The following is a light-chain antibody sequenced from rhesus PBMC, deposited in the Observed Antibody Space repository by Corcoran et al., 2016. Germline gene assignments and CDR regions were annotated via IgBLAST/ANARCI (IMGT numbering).Light chain of an antibody. CDR3: QQYRSRPPT. CDR2: KSS. Sequence: DIQMTQSPSSLSASVGDTVTITCRASQGISSWLAWYQQKPGKAPKLLIYKSSSVQSGVPSRFSGSGSGTDFNFTISSLQSEDFATYYCQQYRSRPPTFGQGTKVEIK. V-gene: IGKV1-22*01. J-gene: IGKJ1*01. CDR1: QGISSW.